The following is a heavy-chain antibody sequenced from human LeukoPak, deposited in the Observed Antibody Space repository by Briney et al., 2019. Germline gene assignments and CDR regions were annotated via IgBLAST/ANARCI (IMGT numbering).Heavy chain of an antibody. D-gene: IGHD6-19*01. CDR2: IWYDGSNK. J-gene: IGHJ4*02. V-gene: IGHV3-33*01. CDR3: ARDLRTIAVALPGY. Sequence: GGSLRLSCAASGFTFSSYGMHWVRQAPGNGLEWVAVIWYDGSNKYYADSVKGRFTISRDNSKNTLYLQMNSLRAEDTAVYYCARDLRTIAVALPGYWGQGTLVTVSS. CDR1: GFTFSSYG.